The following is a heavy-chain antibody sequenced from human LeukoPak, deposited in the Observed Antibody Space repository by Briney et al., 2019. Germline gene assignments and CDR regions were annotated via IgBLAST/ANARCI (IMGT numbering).Heavy chain of an antibody. V-gene: IGHV4-30-4*01. Sequence: SETLSLTCTVSGGSISSGDYYWSWIRQPPGTGLEWIGYIYYSGSTYYNPSLKSRVTISVDTSKNQFSLKLSSVTAADTAVYYCARDTYYDSSGYLSPFYFDYWGQGTLVTVSS. D-gene: IGHD3-22*01. CDR1: GGSISSGDYY. CDR3: ARDTYYDSSGYLSPFYFDY. J-gene: IGHJ4*02. CDR2: IYYSGST.